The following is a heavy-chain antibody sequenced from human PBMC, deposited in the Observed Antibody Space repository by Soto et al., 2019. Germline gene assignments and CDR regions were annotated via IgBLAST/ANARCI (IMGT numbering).Heavy chain of an antibody. CDR2: ISYDGSNK. CDR3: AKPQPFCFFFGPREYYFDY. Sequence: GGSLRLSCAASGFTFSSYGMHWVRQAPGKGLEWVAVISYDGSNKYYADSVKGRFTISRDNSKNTLYLQMNSLRAEDTAVYYCAKPQPFCFFFGPREYYFDYWGQGTLVTVSS. V-gene: IGHV3-30*18. D-gene: IGHD3-3*01. J-gene: IGHJ4*02. CDR1: GFTFSSYG.